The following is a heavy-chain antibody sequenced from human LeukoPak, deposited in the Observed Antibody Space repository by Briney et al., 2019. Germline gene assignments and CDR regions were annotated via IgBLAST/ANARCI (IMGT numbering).Heavy chain of an antibody. J-gene: IGHJ2*01. Sequence: PSQTLSLTCTVSGGSISSGDHYWSWIRQPPGKGLEWIGYIYYSGSTYYTPSLKSRVTISVDTSKNQFSLKLSSVTAADTAVYYCARRAASYYYDSSGYGGYFDLWGRGTLVTVSS. CDR3: ARRAASYYYDSSGYGGYFDL. CDR2: IYYSGST. D-gene: IGHD3-22*01. V-gene: IGHV4-30-4*01. CDR1: GGSISSGDHY.